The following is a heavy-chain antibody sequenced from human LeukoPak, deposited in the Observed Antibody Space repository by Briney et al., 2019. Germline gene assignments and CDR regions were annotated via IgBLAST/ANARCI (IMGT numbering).Heavy chain of an antibody. CDR2: ILHSGNS. CDR1: SYSISSGSY. V-gene: IGHV4-38-2*01. Sequence: SETLSLTCAASSYSISSGSYWGWIRQSPGKGLEWVGSILHSGNSYYNPSLKSRLTMSVDTSKNQFSLKLTSVTAADTALYYCARVTYVDDMLYQYFDYWGQGILVTVSS. D-gene: IGHD4-17*01. CDR3: ARVTYVDDMLYQYFDY. J-gene: IGHJ4*02.